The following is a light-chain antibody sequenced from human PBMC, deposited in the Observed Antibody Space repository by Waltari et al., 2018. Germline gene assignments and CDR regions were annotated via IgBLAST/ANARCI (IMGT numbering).Light chain of an antibody. CDR3: QQTYSAPMST. CDR1: ESVASY. CDR2: AAS. V-gene: IGKV1-39*01. Sequence: DIQLTQSPSSLSASIGDRVTITCRASESVASYLNWYQHKPGKAPNLLIYAASNLQSGVPLRFSGSRSGTDFPLTISSLQPEDFATYYCQQTYSAPMSTFGRGTKLEIK. J-gene: IGKJ2*01.